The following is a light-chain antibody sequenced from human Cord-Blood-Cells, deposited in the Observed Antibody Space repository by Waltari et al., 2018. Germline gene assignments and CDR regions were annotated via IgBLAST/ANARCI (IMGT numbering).Light chain of an antibody. CDR1: SSDVGGYNY. Sequence: QSALTQPASVSGSPGQSITISCTGTSSDVGGYNYVSWDQQHPGKAPKLMIYDVSNRPSGVSNRFSGSKSGNTASLTISGLQAEDEADYYYSSYTSSSTYVFGTGTKVTVL. CDR3: SSYTSSSTYV. V-gene: IGLV2-14*01. J-gene: IGLJ1*01. CDR2: DVS.